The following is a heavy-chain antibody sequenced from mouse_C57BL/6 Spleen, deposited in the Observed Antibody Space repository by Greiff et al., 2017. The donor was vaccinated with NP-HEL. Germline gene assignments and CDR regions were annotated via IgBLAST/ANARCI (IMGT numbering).Heavy chain of an antibody. D-gene: IGHD2-14*01. CDR2: IDPSDSET. Sequence: QVQLQQPGAELVRPGSSVKLSCKASGYTFTSYWMHWVKQRPIQGLEWIGNIDPSDSETHYNQKFKDKATLTVDKSSSTAYMQLSSLPSEDSAVYYSARRNYRGAMDYWGQGTSVTVSS. CDR3: ARRNYRGAMDY. V-gene: IGHV1-52*01. CDR1: GYTFTSYW. J-gene: IGHJ4*01.